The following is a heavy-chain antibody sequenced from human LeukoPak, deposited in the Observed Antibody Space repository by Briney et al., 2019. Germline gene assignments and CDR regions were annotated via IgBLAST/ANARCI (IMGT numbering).Heavy chain of an antibody. V-gene: IGHV3-48*03. J-gene: IGHJ4*02. CDR2: ISSSGSTI. D-gene: IGHD3-22*01. Sequence: GGSLRLSCAASGFTFSSYEMNWVRQAPGKGLEWVSYISSSGSTIYYADSVKGRFTISRDNAKNSLYLKMNSLRAEDTAVYYCARLHTIIVWGWGQGTLVTVSS. CDR1: GFTFSSYE. CDR3: ARLHTIIVWG.